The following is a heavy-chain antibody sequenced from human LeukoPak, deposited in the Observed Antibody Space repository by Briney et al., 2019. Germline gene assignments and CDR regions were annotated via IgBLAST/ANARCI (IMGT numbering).Heavy chain of an antibody. J-gene: IGHJ4*02. CDR2: TSYNGNT. CDR3: ARHSGSGWQALGY. CDR1: GYTFSNYG. D-gene: IGHD6-19*01. V-gene: IGHV1-18*04. Sequence: ASVKASCKASGYTFSNYGISWVRQAPGLGLEWMGWTSYNGNTNYAQKFQDRVTMTTDTSTTTAYMELRSLESDDTAVYYCARHSGSGWQALGYWGQGTLVTVSS.